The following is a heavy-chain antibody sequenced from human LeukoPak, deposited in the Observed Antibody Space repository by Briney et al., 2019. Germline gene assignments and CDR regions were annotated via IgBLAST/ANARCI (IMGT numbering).Heavy chain of an antibody. D-gene: IGHD4-17*01. CDR3: ARNGDYYFDY. J-gene: IGHJ4*02. CDR2: INHSGST. V-gene: IGHV4-34*01. CDR1: GASFSGYY. Sequence: SETLSLTCAVYGASFSGYYWSWIRQPPGKGLEWIGEINHSGSTNYNPSLKSRVTISVDTSKNQFSLKLSSVTAADTAVYYCARNGDYYFDYWGQGTLVTDSS.